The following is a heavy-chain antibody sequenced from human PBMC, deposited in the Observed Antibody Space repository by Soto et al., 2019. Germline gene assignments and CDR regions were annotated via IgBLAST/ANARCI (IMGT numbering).Heavy chain of an antibody. CDR1: GYSLTTYG. CDR3: ATSFGSGSRAFDY. J-gene: IGHJ4*02. D-gene: IGHD3-10*01. CDR2: FNPILSFS. Sequence: ASVKVSCKASGYSLTTYGITWVRQAPGQGLEWMGWFNPILSFSNSALKFQGRVTLTADKSTSTAYMVLSSLRSEDTAIYYCATSFGSGSRAFDYWGQGALVTVSS. V-gene: IGHV1-69*10.